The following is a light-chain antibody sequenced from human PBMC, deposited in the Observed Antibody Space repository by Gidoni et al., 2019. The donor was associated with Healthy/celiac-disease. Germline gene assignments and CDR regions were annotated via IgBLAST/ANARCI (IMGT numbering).Light chain of an antibody. CDR1: QSVSSY. Sequence: EIVLTQSPATLSLSPGERATLSCRASQSVSSYLAWYQQKPGQAPRLLIYDASNRATGIPARFSGSVSGTDFTLTISSLEPEDFAVYYCQQRSNWPRGSFXXXTKLEIK. J-gene: IGKJ2*03. V-gene: IGKV3-11*01. CDR3: QQRSNWPRGS. CDR2: DAS.